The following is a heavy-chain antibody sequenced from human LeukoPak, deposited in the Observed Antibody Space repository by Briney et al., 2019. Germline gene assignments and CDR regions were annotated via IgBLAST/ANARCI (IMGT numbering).Heavy chain of an antibody. V-gene: IGHV3-33*01. Sequence: GGSLRLSCAASGFTFSSYGMHWVRQAPGKGLEWVAVIWYDGSNKYYADSVKGRFTISRDNSKNTLYLQMNSPRAEDTAVYYCARVGGDYYGSGSYYNLGMDVWGQGTTVTVSS. CDR1: GFTFSSYG. CDR2: IWYDGSNK. J-gene: IGHJ6*02. CDR3: ARVGGDYYGSGSYYNLGMDV. D-gene: IGHD3-10*01.